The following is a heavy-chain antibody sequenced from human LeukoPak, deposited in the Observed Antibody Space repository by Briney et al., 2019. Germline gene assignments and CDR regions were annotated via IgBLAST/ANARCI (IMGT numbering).Heavy chain of an antibody. CDR3: VRLHDDGVMLDY. V-gene: IGHV4-39*01. Sequence: PSETLSVTCTVSGGSISSDNYYWGWIRQPPGKGLEWIATIYYSGTTYYNPSLESRVTISVDTSKNQFSLNLNSVTAADTAVYYCVRLHDDGVMLDYWGPGTLVTVSS. CDR2: IYYSGTT. D-gene: IGHD3-16*01. J-gene: IGHJ4*02. CDR1: GGSISSDNYY.